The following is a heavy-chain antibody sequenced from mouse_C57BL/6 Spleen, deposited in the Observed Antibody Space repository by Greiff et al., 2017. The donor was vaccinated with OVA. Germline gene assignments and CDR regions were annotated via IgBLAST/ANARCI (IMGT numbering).Heavy chain of an antibody. V-gene: IGHV1-26*01. D-gene: IGHD2-1*01. CDR1: GYTFTDYY. CDR3: AGYGNHYFDY. J-gene: IGHJ2*01. CDR2: INPNNGGT. Sequence: EVQLQQSGPELVKPGASVKISCKASGYTFTDYYMNWVKQSHGKSLEWIGDINPNNGGTSYNQKFKGKDTLTVDKSSSTAYMELRSLTSEDSAVYYCAGYGNHYFDYWGQGTTLTVSS.